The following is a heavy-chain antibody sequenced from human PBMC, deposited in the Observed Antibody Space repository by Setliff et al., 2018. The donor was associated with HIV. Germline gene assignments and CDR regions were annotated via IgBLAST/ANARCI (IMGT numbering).Heavy chain of an antibody. V-gene: IGHV1-58*01. Sequence: ASVKVSCKASGFTFTSSAVQWVRQARGQRLEWIGWIVVGSGNTNYAQKFQGRVAITTDESTSTVFMELSSLTSEDTAVYYCATRLYPYDTGRQYNALGHFESWGQGTLVTVSS. CDR2: IVVGSGNT. CDR3: ATRLYPYDTGRQYNALGHFES. CDR1: GFTFTSSA. D-gene: IGHD1-20*01. J-gene: IGHJ4*02.